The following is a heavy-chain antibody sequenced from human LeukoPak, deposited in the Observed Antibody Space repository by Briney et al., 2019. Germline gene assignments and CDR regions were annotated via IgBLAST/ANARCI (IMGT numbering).Heavy chain of an antibody. CDR1: GGSISSGSYY. CDR3: ARQDFFDSSGYLGVNY. J-gene: IGHJ4*02. D-gene: IGHD3-22*01. CDR2: IYTSGST. Sequence: SSETLSLTCTVSGGSISSGSYYRSWIRQPAGKGLEWIGRIYTSGSTNYNPSLKSRVTISVDTSKNQFSLKLSSVTAADMAVYYCARQDFFDSSGYLGVNYWGQGALVTVSS. V-gene: IGHV4-61*02.